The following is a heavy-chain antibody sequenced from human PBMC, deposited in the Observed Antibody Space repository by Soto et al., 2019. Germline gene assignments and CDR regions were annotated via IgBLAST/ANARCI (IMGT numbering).Heavy chain of an antibody. Sequence: QVQLVQSGAEVKKPGSSVKVSCKASGGTFSSYSINWVRQAPGQGLEWMGEIIPICGTANYAQKFQGRVTITADESTSTAYMELSSLRSEDTAVYYCARDGGRNSGGIDYWGQGTMVTVSS. J-gene: IGHJ4*02. D-gene: IGHD1-26*01. V-gene: IGHV1-69*01. CDR2: IIPICGTA. CDR3: ARDGGRNSGGIDY. CDR1: GGTFSSYS.